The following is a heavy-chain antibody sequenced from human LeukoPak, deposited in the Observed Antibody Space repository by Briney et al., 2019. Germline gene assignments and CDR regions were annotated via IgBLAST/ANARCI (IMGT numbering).Heavy chain of an antibody. CDR3: TTYESFDY. V-gene: IGHV3-15*01. J-gene: IGHJ4*02. CDR2: IKSKSDGGTT. D-gene: IGHD3-3*01. CDR1: GFTFSNAW. Sequence: GGWLRLSCAASGFTFSNAWMNWVRQAPGKGLEWVGRIKSKSDGGTTVCAAPVKGRFTVSRDDSINTLYLQMNSLKTEDTAVYYCTTYESFDYWGQGTLVTVSS.